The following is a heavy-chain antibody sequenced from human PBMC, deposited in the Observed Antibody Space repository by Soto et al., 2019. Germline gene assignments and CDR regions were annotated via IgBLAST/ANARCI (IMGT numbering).Heavy chain of an antibody. D-gene: IGHD1-26*01. CDR3: ARDSGSPPDYYMDV. Sequence: QVQLVESGGGLVKPGESLRLSCAASGFTFSDYYMSWNRQAPGKGLEWVSYISNSGYTIHYTDSVKGRFTISRDNARNSLHLEMNSLRAEDTAVYYCARDSGSPPDYYMDVWGRGTTVTVSS. J-gene: IGHJ6*03. CDR1: GFTFSDYY. V-gene: IGHV3-11*01. CDR2: ISNSGYTI.